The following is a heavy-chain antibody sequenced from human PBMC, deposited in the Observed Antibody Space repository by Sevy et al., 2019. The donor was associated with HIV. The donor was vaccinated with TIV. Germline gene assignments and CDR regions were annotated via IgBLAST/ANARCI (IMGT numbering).Heavy chain of an antibody. J-gene: IGHJ4*01. CDR2: IYYSGST. D-gene: IGHD2-15*01. CDR1: GGSISSGDYY. Sequence: SETLSLTCTVSGGSISSGDYYWSWIRQPPGKGLEWIGYIYYSGSTYYNPSLKSRVTISVDTSKNQFSLKLSSVTAADTGVYYCARVTALGCSGGSCYSSPPDYWGHGTLVTVSS. V-gene: IGHV4-30-4*01. CDR3: ARVTALGCSGGSCYSSPPDY.